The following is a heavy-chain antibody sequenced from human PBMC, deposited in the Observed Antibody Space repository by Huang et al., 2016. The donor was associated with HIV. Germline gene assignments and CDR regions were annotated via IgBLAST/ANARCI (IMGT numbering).Heavy chain of an antibody. J-gene: IGHJ6*02. CDR3: ARGGAPYYDFWSGGHHYGMDV. Sequence: EVQLVVSGGGLVQPGGSLVPSCAASGSTFWISWLSWVRQVPGKGLEWVAKRKQYGSEKYYGESVKGRFTISRDNGKNALYLQMYSLRVEDTAIYYCARGGAPYYDFWSGGHHYGMDVWGQGTTVTVSS. V-gene: IGHV3-7*04. CDR2: RKQYGSEK. CDR1: GSTFWISW. D-gene: IGHD3-3*01.